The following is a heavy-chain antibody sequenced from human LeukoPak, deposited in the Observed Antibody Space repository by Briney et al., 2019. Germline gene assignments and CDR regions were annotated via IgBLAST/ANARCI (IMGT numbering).Heavy chain of an antibody. Sequence: GGSLRLSCAASGFTFSSYGMHWVRQAPGKGLEWVAVISYDGGNKYYADSVKGRFTISRDNSKNTLYLQMNSLRAEDTAVYYCAKSVVRGDGYYYGMDVWGQGTTVTVSS. CDR3: AKSVVRGDGYYYGMDV. CDR1: GFTFSSYG. CDR2: ISYDGGNK. J-gene: IGHJ6*02. V-gene: IGHV3-30*18. D-gene: IGHD2-21*01.